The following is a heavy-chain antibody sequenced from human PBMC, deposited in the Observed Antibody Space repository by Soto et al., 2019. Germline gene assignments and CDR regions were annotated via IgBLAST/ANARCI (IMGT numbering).Heavy chain of an antibody. CDR1: GFTFSSYA. Sequence: LRLSCAASGFTFSSYAMHWVRQAPGKGLEWVAVISYDGSNKYYADSVKGRFTISRDNSKNTLYLQMNSLRAEDTAVYYCARVDMIVVVINQVGAFDIWGQGTMVTVSS. CDR2: ISYDGSNK. J-gene: IGHJ3*02. D-gene: IGHD3-22*01. V-gene: IGHV3-30-3*01. CDR3: ARVDMIVVVINQVGAFDI.